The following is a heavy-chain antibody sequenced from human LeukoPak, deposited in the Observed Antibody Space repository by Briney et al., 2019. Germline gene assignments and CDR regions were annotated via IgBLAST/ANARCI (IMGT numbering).Heavy chain of an antibody. Sequence: PSETLSLTCTVSGGSISSYYWSWIRQPPGKGLEWIGYIYYSGSTNYNPSLKSRVTISVDTSKNQFSLKLSSVTAADTAVYYCARVVTPPWYFDLWGRVTLVTVSS. D-gene: IGHD5-18*01. CDR3: ARVVTPPWYFDL. CDR1: GGSISSYY. J-gene: IGHJ2*01. CDR2: IYYSGST. V-gene: IGHV4-59*01.